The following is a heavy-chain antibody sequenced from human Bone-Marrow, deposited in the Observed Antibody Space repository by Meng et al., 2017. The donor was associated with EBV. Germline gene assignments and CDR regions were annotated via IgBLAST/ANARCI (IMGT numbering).Heavy chain of an antibody. V-gene: IGHV3-74*01. Sequence: EVQVVESGGGLVQPGGSRRLSGAASGFTLSSYWGHWVRQAPGKGLVWVSRINPDGSVINYADSVKGRFTISRDNAKNTVYLQMNNLRADDTAVYYCAKDCFGDKDSWGQGTLVTVSS. J-gene: IGHJ4*02. D-gene: IGHD2-21*01. CDR1: GFTLSSYW. CDR2: INPDGSVI. CDR3: AKDCFGDKDS.